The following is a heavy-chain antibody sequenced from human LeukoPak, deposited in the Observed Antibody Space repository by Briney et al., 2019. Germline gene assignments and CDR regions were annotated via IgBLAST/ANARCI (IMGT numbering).Heavy chain of an antibody. D-gene: IGHD1-26*01. CDR1: GFTSSSYS. CDR2: ISSSSSYI. V-gene: IGHV3-21*01. Sequence: GGSLRLSCAASGFTSSSYSMNWVRQAPGKGLEWVSSISSSSSYIYYADSVKGRFTISRDNAKNSLYLQMNSLRAEDTAVYYCARLFGSPVDAFDIWGQGTMVTVSS. J-gene: IGHJ3*02. CDR3: ARLFGSPVDAFDI.